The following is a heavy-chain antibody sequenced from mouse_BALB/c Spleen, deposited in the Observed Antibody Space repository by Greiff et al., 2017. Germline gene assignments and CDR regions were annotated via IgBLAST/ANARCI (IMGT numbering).Heavy chain of an antibody. J-gene: IGHJ3*01. D-gene: IGHD2-10*01. CDR3: ARPYYEGFAY. Sequence: QLQQPGAELVKPGASVKLSCKASGYTFTSYWMHWVKQRPGQGLEWIGEINPSNGRTNYNEKFKSKATLTVDKSSSTAYMQLSSLTSEDSAVYYCARPYYEGFAYWGQGTLVTVSA. V-gene: IGHV1S81*02. CDR2: INPSNGRT. CDR1: GYTFTSYW.